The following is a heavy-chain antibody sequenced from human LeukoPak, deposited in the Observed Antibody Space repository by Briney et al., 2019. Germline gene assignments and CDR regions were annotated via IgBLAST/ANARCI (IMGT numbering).Heavy chain of an antibody. D-gene: IGHD3-10*01. CDR3: ARDTSNYNSWWLDP. V-gene: IGHV1-18*01. Sequence: ASVKVSCKASGYTFTSYGISWVRQAHGQGLEWMGWISAYNGNTNYAQKLQGRVTMTTDTSTSTAYMELRSLRSDDTAVYYCARDTSNYNSWWLDPWGQGTLVTVSS. CDR2: ISAYNGNT. J-gene: IGHJ5*02. CDR1: GYTFTSYG.